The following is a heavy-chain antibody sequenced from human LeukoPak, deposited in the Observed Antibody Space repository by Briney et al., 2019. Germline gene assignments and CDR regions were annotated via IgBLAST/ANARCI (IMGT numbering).Heavy chain of an antibody. J-gene: IGHJ6*03. V-gene: IGHV4-61*02. CDR3: ARDSMVRGVIYYYYYMDV. CDR2: IYTSGST. CDR1: GGSISSGSYY. Sequence: SETLSLNCAVSGGSISSGSYYWSWIRQPAGKGLEWIGRIYTSGSTNYNPSLKSRVTISVDTSKNQFSLKLSSVTAADTAVYYCARDSMVRGVIYYYYYMDVWGKGTTVTISS. D-gene: IGHD3-10*01.